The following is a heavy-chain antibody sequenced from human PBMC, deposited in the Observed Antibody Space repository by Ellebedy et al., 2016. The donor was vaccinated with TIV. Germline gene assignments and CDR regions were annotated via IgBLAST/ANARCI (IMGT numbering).Heavy chain of an antibody. CDR2: TYYRSKWNN. J-gene: IGHJ6*02. D-gene: IGHD3-10*01. CDR1: GDSVSTDIG. CDR3: ARGWFGSGMGV. V-gene: IGHV6-1*01. Sequence: SQTLSLTCVISGDSVSTDIGWNWIRQSPSRGLEWLGRTYYRSKWNNDYAVSLKSRITIHPDTSKNLFSLQLNPVTPEDTAVYYCARGWFGSGMGVWGQGTTVTVSS.